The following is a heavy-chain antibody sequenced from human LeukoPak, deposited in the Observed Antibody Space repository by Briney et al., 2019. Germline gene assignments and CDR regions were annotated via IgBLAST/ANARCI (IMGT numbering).Heavy chain of an antibody. CDR1: GGSISTYF. D-gene: IGHD2-15*01. Sequence: SETLSLTCTVPGGSISTYFWTWIRQFPGQGLEWIGYIYYTGTTSYNPSLKSRVTISVDTSKNQFSLSLSSVTAADTAVYYCARYHQPSGPNWLDRWGQGTLVTVSS. V-gene: IGHV4-59*01. CDR2: IYYTGTT. CDR3: ARYHQPSGPNWLDR. J-gene: IGHJ5*02.